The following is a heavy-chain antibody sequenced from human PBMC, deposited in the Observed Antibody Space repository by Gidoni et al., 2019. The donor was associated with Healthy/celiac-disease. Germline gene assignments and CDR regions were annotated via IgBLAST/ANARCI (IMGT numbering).Heavy chain of an antibody. CDR1: GFTFSGYS. D-gene: IGHD3-22*01. J-gene: IGHJ6*02. CDR3: ARVTYYYDSSGYYRYYYYGMDV. CDR2: ISSSSSTI. V-gene: IGHV3-48*01. Sequence: EVQLVESGGGLVQPGGSLRLSCAASGFTFSGYSMNWLRQAPGKGLEWVSYISSSSSTIYYADSVKGRFTISRDNAKNSLYLQMNSLRAEDTAVYYCARVTYYYDSSGYYRYYYYGMDVWGQGTTVTVSS.